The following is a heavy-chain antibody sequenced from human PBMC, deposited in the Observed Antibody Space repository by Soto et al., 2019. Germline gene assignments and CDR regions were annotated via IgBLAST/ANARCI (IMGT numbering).Heavy chain of an antibody. CDR3: ARRARDIYDFWSGYYPNFDY. CDR1: GGSISSSSYY. V-gene: IGHV4-39*01. CDR2: IYYSGST. J-gene: IGHJ4*02. Sequence: QSQTLSLTCTVSGGSISSSSYYWGWIRQPPGKGLEWIGSIYYSGSTYYNPSLKSRVTISVDTSKNQFSLKLSSVTAADTAVYYCARRARDIYDFWSGYYPNFDYWGQGTLVTVSS. D-gene: IGHD3-3*01.